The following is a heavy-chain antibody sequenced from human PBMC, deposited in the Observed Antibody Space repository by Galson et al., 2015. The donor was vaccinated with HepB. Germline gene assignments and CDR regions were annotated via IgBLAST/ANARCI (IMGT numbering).Heavy chain of an antibody. J-gene: IGHJ6*02. D-gene: IGHD5-18*01. CDR1: GFTFSSYG. CDR2: IWYDGSNK. Sequence: SLRLSCAASGFTFSSYGMHWVRQAPGKGLEWVAVIWYDGSNKYYADSVKGRFTISRDNSKNTLYLQMNSLRAEDTAVYYCAREIGGYSYGYIGRGEGYYYYGMDVWGQGTTVTVSS. V-gene: IGHV3-33*01. CDR3: AREIGGYSYGYIGRGEGYYYYGMDV.